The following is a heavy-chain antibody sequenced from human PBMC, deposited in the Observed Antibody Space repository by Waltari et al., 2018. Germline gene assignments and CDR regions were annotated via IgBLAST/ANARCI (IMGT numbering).Heavy chain of an antibody. CDR3: AAFLPDWGRGTDY. CDR1: GHSVSSTYY. V-gene: IGHV4-38-2*01. J-gene: IGHJ4*02. Sequence: QVQLQESGPGLVKPSETLSLTCAVSGHSVSSTYYWGWIRQSPGKGLEWIASIYHNGITYYDPSLKSRVRLSLDTSKNRFSLNLRSVTAADTALYYCAAFLPDWGRGTDYWGQGILITVSS. CDR2: IYHNGIT. D-gene: IGHD7-27*01.